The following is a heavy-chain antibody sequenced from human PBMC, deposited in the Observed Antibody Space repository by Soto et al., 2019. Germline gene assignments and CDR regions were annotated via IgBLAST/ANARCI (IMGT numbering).Heavy chain of an antibody. V-gene: IGHV3-23*01. Sequence: GGSLRLSCAASGFTFRTYAMNWVRQAPGKGLEWISAISGSGSFTHYADSVRGRFTISRDTSQNQLYLQMNNLRGDDTAMYYCAKIPTGSGSSKFDYWGQGIQVTVSS. CDR3: AKIPTGSGSSKFDY. J-gene: IGHJ4*02. CDR2: ISGSGSFT. CDR1: GFTFRTYA. D-gene: IGHD3-10*01.